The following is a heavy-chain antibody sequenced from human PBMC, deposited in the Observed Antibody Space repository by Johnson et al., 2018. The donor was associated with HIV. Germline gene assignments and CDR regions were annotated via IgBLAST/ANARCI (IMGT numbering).Heavy chain of an antibody. CDR2: ISYDGTSK. V-gene: IGHV3-30*04. J-gene: IGHJ3*02. D-gene: IGHD3-3*01. CDR1: GFAFSSYA. CDR3: ARDRRITIFGSGRAVQSNDAFDI. Sequence: QVQLVESGGGVVQPGRSLRLSCAASGFAFSSYAMHWVRQAPGKGLEWVAVISYDGTSKYQADSVKGRFTISRDNSKNTLFMQMNSLRAEDTAVYYCARDRRITIFGSGRAVQSNDAFDIWGQWTMVTVSS.